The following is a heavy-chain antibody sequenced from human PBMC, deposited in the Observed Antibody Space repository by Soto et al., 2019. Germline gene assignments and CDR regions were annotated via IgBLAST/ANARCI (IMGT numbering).Heavy chain of an antibody. CDR3: TTDQIDNNYYYCYGMDV. V-gene: IGHV3-15*07. CDR1: GFTFSNAW. D-gene: IGHD1-1*01. J-gene: IGHJ6*02. CDR2: IKSKTDGGTT. Sequence: EVQLVESGGGLVKPGGSLRLSCAASGFTFSNAWMNWVRQAPGKGLEWVGRIKSKTDGGTTDYAAPVKGRFTISRDDSKNTLYLQMNSLKTEDTAVYYCTTDQIDNNYYYCYGMDVWGQGTTVTVSS.